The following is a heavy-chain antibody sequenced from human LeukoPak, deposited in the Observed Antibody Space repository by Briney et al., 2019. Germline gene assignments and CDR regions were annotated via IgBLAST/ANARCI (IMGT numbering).Heavy chain of an antibody. D-gene: IGHD3-3*01. V-gene: IGHV3-23*01. Sequence: PGGSLRLSCAVSGFPFSSYAMSWVRQAPGKGLEWVSGISGSGDDTYYAASVKGRFTVSRDTSKNTLYLQMNSLRAEDTAVYYCAKGGFLEWLLSSGDYFDYWGQGTLVTVSS. CDR3: AKGGFLEWLLSSGDYFDY. J-gene: IGHJ4*02. CDR2: ISGSGDDT. CDR1: GFPFSSYA.